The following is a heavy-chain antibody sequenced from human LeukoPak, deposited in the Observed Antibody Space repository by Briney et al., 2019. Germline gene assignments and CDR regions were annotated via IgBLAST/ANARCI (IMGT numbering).Heavy chain of an antibody. CDR3: TRPVSYSNYNYYYYYMDV. CDR1: GFTFSGSA. V-gene: IGHV3-73*01. D-gene: IGHD4-11*01. CDR2: IRSKANSYAT. Sequence: GGSLRLSCAASGFTFSGSAMHWVRQASGKGLEWVGRIRSKANSYATAYAASVKGRFTIPRDDSKNTAYLQMNSLKTEDTAVYYCTRPVSYSNYNYYYYYMDVWGKGTTVTVSS. J-gene: IGHJ6*03.